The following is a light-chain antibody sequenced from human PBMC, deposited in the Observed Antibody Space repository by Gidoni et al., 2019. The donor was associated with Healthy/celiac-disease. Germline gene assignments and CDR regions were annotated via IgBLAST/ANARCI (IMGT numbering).Light chain of an antibody. V-gene: IGLV3-1*01. CDR2: QDS. J-gene: IGLJ2*01. CDR3: QAWASRTAT. CDR1: KLGDKY. Sequence: SYELTQPPPVSVSPGQTASITCSGDKLGDKYACWYQQKPGQSPVLGIYQDSQRPSGIPERFSGSTSGNTATLTISGTQAMDEADYYCQAWASRTATFGGGTKLTVL.